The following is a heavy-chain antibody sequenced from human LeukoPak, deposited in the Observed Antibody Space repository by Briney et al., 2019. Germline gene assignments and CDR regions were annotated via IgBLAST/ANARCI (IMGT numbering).Heavy chain of an antibody. V-gene: IGHV1-46*01. CDR2: INPRGGST. J-gene: IGHJ5*02. CDR3: ARDNSVRDAAWWFNP. D-gene: IGHD5-24*01. Sequence: EASVKVSCEASGYTFTSYYMHWVRQAPGQGLEGMGIINPRGGSTSYAQKFQGRVTLTRDMSTSTDYLELSSLRSEDTAVYYCARDNSVRDAAWWFNPWGQGTLVTVSS. CDR1: GYTFTSYY.